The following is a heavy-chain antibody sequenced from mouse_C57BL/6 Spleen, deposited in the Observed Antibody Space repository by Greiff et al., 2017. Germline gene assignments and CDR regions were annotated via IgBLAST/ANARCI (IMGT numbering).Heavy chain of an antibody. CDR3: ALYYGSPYYFDY. CDR2: IYPGSGST. D-gene: IGHD1-1*01. Sequence: QVQLQQSGAELVKPGASVKMSCKASGYTFTSYWITWVKQRPGQGLEWIGDIYPGSGSTNYNEKFKSKATLTVDTSSSTAYMQLSSLTSEDSAVYYCALYYGSPYYFDYWGQGTTLTVSS. V-gene: IGHV1-55*01. CDR1: GYTFTSYW. J-gene: IGHJ2*01.